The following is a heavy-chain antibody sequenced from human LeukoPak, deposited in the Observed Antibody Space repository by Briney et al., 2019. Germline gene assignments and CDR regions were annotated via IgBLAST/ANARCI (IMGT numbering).Heavy chain of an antibody. J-gene: IGHJ4*02. CDR3: ARDFSSGLGY. D-gene: IGHD6-19*01. CDR1: GFTFSSYS. Sequence: PGGSLRLSCAASGFTFSSYSMNWVRQAPGKGPEWVSSISSSSSYIYYADSVKGRFTISRDNAKNSLYLQMNSLRAEDTAVYYCARDFSSGLGYWGQGTLVTVSS. V-gene: IGHV3-21*01. CDR2: ISSSSSYI.